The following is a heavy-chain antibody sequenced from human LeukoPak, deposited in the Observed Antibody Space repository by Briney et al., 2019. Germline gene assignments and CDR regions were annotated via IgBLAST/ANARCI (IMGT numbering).Heavy chain of an antibody. J-gene: IGHJ3*02. Sequence: ASVKVSCKASGYTFTSYYMHWVRQAPGQGLEWMGIINPSGGSTSYAQKFQGRVTMTRDTSTSTVYMELSSLRSEDTAVYYCARTYYYDSSGYYFAGGFAFDIWGRGTMVTVSS. CDR2: INPSGGST. D-gene: IGHD3-22*01. V-gene: IGHV1-46*01. CDR1: GYTFTSYY. CDR3: ARTYYYDSSGYYFAGGFAFDI.